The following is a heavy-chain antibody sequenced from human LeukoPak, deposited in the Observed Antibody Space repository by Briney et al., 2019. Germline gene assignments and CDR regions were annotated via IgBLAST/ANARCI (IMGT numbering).Heavy chain of an antibody. D-gene: IGHD6-13*01. CDR3: ARGSSGADPRPGIAKY. J-gene: IGHJ4*02. Sequence: LPGGSLRLSCAASGFTFSSYWMSWVRQAPGKGLEWVANIKQDGSEKYYVDSVKGRFTISRDNAKNSLYLQMNSLRAEDTAVYYCARGSSGADPRPGIAKYWGQGTLVTVSS. V-gene: IGHV3-7*01. CDR2: IKQDGSEK. CDR1: GFTFSSYW.